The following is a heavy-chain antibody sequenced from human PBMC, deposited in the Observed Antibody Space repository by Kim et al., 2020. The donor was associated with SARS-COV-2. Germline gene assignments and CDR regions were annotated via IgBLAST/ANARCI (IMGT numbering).Heavy chain of an antibody. D-gene: IGHD3-10*01. CDR3: ARQKSVLLWFGELAY. V-gene: IGHV3-30-3*01. CDR2: ISYDGSNK. J-gene: IGHJ4*01. CDR1: GFTFSSYA. Sequence: GGSLRLSCAASGFTFSSYAMHWVRQAPGKGLEWVAVISYDGSNKYYADSVKGRFTISRDNSKNTLYLQMNSLRAEDTAVYYCARQKSVLLWFGELAYWG.